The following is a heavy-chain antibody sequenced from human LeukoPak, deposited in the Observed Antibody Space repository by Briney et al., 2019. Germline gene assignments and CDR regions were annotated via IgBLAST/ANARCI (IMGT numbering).Heavy chain of an antibody. Sequence: SVTVSCQASGFTFTCSTIHWVRQARGQRLEWIGWIVVGSGNTNYAQKFQERVIITRDMSTTTVYMELSSLRSEDTAVYYCAGTPWSGELTLAYSGQETLVTVSS. D-gene: IGHD3-10*01. CDR1: GFTFTCST. V-gene: IGHV1-58*02. CDR2: IVVGSGNT. J-gene: IGHJ4*02. CDR3: AGTPWSGELTLAY.